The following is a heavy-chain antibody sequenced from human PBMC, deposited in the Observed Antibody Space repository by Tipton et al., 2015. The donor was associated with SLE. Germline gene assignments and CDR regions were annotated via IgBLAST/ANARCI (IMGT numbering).Heavy chain of an antibody. CDR3: ARSMLTTKRVFDY. V-gene: IGHV4-59*01. J-gene: IGHJ4*02. D-gene: IGHD3-16*01. CDR2: LYYTGSS. Sequence: TLSLTCTVSGGSMNDYYWSWIRQPPGKGLEWIGYLYYTGSSNHNPSLKGRVTMSVDTSKNQFSLSVNSVTAADTAVYYCARSMLTTKRVFDYWGQGTLVTVSS. CDR1: GGSMNDYY.